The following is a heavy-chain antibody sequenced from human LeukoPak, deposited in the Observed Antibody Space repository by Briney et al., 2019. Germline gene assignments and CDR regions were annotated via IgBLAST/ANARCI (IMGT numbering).Heavy chain of an antibody. CDR3: ARESWHQRAFDI. V-gene: IGHV3-30*03. D-gene: IGHD5-24*01. J-gene: IGHJ3*02. Sequence: GGSLRLSCAASGFTFSSYAMHWVRQAPGKGLEWVAVISYDGSNKYYADSVKGRFTISRDNSRNTLHLQMNSLRAEDTAVYYCARESWHQRAFDIWGQGTMVTVSS. CDR1: GFTFSSYA. CDR2: ISYDGSNK.